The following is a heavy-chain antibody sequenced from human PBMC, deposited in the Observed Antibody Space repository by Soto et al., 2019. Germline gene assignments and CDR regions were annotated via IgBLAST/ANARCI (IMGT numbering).Heavy chain of an antibody. CDR1: GGSISSSY. CDR2: IHYRGST. D-gene: IGHD2-15*01. J-gene: IGHJ4*02. Sequence: SETLALTCTVYGGSISSSYWRWIRQTPGKGLEWIGYIHYRGSTHYTPSLKSRVTMSGDTSKNQFSLKLSSVTAADTAVYYCASIRYCSGGRCYSDFFFDYWGQGTLVTVS. CDR3: ASIRYCSGGRCYSDFFFDY. V-gene: IGHV4-59*01.